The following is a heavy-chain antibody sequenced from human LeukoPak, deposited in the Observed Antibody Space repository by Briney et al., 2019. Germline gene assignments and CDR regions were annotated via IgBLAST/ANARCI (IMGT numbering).Heavy chain of an antibody. CDR2: INHSGST. Sequence: SETLSLTCAVYGGSFSGYYWSWIRQPPGKVLEWIGEINHSGSTNYNPSLKSRVTISVDTSKNQFSLKLSAVAAADTAVYYCARRGGFSGSYYGYWGQGTLVTVSS. D-gene: IGHD1-26*01. CDR1: GGSFSGYY. V-gene: IGHV4-34*01. CDR3: ARRGGFSGSYYGY. J-gene: IGHJ4*02.